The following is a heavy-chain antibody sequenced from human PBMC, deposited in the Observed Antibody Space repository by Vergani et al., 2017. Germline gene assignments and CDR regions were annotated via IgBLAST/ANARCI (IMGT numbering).Heavy chain of an antibody. CDR2: LNPTTGHT. Sequence: QVQLVQSGAEVKKPGASVTVSCTASGYIFKNYYIHWLRQAPGQAFEGMGILNPTTGHTTSAQKFMGRVDMTRDPSTDTSTRTVQMTLSSLRSDDTAMYYCARTSSISGSYYNGEWDYWGQGTLVVVSS. D-gene: IGHD3-10*01. J-gene: IGHJ4*02. CDR3: ARTSSISGSYYNGEWDY. V-gene: IGHV1-46*02. CDR1: GYIFKNYY.